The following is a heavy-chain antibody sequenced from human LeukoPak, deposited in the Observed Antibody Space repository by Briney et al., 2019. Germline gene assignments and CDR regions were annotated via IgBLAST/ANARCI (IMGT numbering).Heavy chain of an antibody. CDR1: GFTFSNFE. V-gene: IGHV3-48*03. D-gene: IGHD1-1*01. Sequence: PGGSLRLSCAASGFTFSNFEMNWVRQAPGKGLEWVSYISGSGSTISYADSVKGRFTISRDNAKNSLYLQMNSLRAEDTAVYYCLGYNWNAFDYWGQGTLVTVSS. CDR2: ISGSGSTI. J-gene: IGHJ4*02. CDR3: LGYNWNAFDY.